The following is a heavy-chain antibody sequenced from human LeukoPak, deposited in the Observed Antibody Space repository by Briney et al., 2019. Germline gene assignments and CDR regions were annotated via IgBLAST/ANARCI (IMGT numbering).Heavy chain of an antibody. V-gene: IGHV3-21*01. CDR2: ISGSSSYI. D-gene: IGHD3-22*01. Sequence: GGSLRLSCAASGFTFSSYWMSWVRQAPGKGLEWVSSISGSSSYIYYADSVKGRFTISRDNAKNSLYLQMNSLRAEDTAVYYCARAVWDSSGHLFDYWGQGTLVTVSS. J-gene: IGHJ4*02. CDR3: ARAVWDSSGHLFDY. CDR1: GFTFSSYW.